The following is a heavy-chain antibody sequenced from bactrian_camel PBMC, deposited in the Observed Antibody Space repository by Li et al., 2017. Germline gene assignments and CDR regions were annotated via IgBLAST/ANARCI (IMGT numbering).Heavy chain of an antibody. Sequence: HVQLVESGGGSVQAGESLRLSCTVPDYTSSNCGMSWYRLAAGKQREWVSSLGSDGSTTYAESVKGRFTISKDQVNDTVYLQMNNLKPEDTAMYYCTKDRGRAVPAGSFDYWAQGTQVTVS. D-gene: IGHD6*01. CDR3: TKDRGRAVPAGSFDY. V-gene: IGHV3S53*01. CDR1: DYTSSNCG. CDR2: LGSDGST. J-gene: IGHJ6*01.